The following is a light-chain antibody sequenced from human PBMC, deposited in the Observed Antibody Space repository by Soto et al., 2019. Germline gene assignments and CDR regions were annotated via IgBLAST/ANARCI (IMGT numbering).Light chain of an antibody. V-gene: IGLV2-14*01. Sequence: QSVLTQPASVSGSPGQSITISCTGTSRDVGGYNFVSWYQHHPGKAPRLIIYGVSNRPSGVSNRFSGSKSGNTASLTISGLQAEDEADYYCNSYTTSSTLVFGGGTKVTVL. CDR2: GVS. CDR3: NSYTTSSTLV. J-gene: IGLJ3*02. CDR1: SRDVGGYNF.